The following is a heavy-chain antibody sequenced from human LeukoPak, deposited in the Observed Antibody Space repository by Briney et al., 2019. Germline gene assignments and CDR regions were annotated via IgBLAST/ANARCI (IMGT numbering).Heavy chain of an antibody. CDR1: GFTFSSYA. D-gene: IGHD6-13*01. V-gene: IGHV3-23*01. CDR2: ISGSGGST. J-gene: IGHJ4*02. Sequence: PGGSLRLSCAASGFTFSSYAMSWVRQAPGKGLEWVSAISGSGGSTYYADSVKGRFTTSRDNSKNTLYLQMNSLRAEDTAVYYCAKDPPSSSSSWLFDYWGQGTLVTVSS. CDR3: AKDPPSSSSSWLFDY.